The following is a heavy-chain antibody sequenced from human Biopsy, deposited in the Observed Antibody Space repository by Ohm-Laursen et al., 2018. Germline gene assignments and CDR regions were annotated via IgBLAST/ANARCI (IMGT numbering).Heavy chain of an antibody. Sequence: SDTLSLTWTVSGGSISNYYWSWIRQPAGKGLEWIGRIYSSGSTNYNPSLKSRVTMSVDTSKNQFSLILSSMTAADTAVYYCARVPLPGIGAAYQGRFLYGMDVWGQGTTVSVSS. V-gene: IGHV4-4*07. D-gene: IGHD6-13*01. J-gene: IGHJ6*02. CDR1: GGSISNYY. CDR3: ARVPLPGIGAAYQGRFLYGMDV. CDR2: IYSSGST.